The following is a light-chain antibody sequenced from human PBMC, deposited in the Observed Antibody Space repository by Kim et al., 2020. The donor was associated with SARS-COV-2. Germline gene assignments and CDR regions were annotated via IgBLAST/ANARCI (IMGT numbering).Light chain of an antibody. CDR1: QNINSW. V-gene: IGKV1-5*03. J-gene: IGKJ1*01. CDR3: QQYNSYSWT. CDR2: KAS. Sequence: SVGDRVTITCRASQNINSWLAWYQQKPGKAPNLLIYKASTLQSGVPSRFSGSGSGTEFTLTISSLQPDDFATYYCQQYNSYSWTFGQGTKVDIK.